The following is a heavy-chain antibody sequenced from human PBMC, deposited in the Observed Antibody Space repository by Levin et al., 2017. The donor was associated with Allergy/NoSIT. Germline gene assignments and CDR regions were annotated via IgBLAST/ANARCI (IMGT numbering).Heavy chain of an antibody. Sequence: RGESLKISCQGSGYTFTSYWIGWVRQMPGKGLEWMGIIYPGDSDTRYSPSFQGQVTISADKSIGTAYLQWSSLKASDTAMYYCARVYGVRSDYWGQGTLVTVSS. CDR2: IYPGDSDT. V-gene: IGHV5-51*01. D-gene: IGHD4-17*01. CDR1: GYTFTSYW. CDR3: ARVYGVRSDY. J-gene: IGHJ4*02.